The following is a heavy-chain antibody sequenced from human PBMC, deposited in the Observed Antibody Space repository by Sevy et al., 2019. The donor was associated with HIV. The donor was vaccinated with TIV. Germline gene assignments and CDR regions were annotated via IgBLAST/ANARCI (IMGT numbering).Heavy chain of an antibody. CDR3: ASGGIGYVWNYGPYYYGMDV. D-gene: IGHD1-7*01. J-gene: IGHJ6*02. V-gene: IGHV1-8*02. CDR2: MSPKSGST. Sequence: ASVKVSCKASGDTFSTYDINWVRQAAGQGLEWMGWMSPKSGSTGFAQKFQGRLTMTRDTSINTAYMELSSLRSEDTAVYYCASGGIGYVWNYGPYYYGMDVWGQGTTVTVSS. CDR1: GDTFSTYD.